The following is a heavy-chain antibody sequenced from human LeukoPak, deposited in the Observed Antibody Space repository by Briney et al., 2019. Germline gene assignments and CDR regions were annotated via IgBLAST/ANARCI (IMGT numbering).Heavy chain of an antibody. Sequence: SGGSLRLSCAASGFTFSSYSMNLVRQAPGKGLEWVSSISSSSSYIYYADSVKGRFTISRDNAKNSLYLQMNSLRAEDTAVYYCARDRWEQSTNWFDPWGQGTLVTVSS. D-gene: IGHD1-26*01. J-gene: IGHJ5*02. CDR1: GFTFSSYS. V-gene: IGHV3-21*01. CDR3: ARDRWEQSTNWFDP. CDR2: ISSSSSYI.